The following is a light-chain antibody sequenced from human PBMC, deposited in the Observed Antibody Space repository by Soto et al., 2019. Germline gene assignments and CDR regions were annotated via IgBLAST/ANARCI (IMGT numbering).Light chain of an antibody. CDR2: DAF. J-gene: IGKJ4*01. V-gene: IGKV3-11*01. CDR1: QSVSSY. CDR3: QQRSNWPLT. Sequence: EMGLTQSPFTLSLSPGERATLSCRASQSVSSYLAWYQQRPGQAPRLLIYDAFNRATGIPARFSGSGSGTDFTLTISSLEPEDFAVYYCQQRSNWPLTFGGGTKVEIK.